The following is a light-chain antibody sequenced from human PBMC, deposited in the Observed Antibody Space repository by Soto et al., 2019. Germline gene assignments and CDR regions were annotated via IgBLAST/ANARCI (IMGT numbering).Light chain of an antibody. CDR3: QQTYSVPHS. J-gene: IGKJ2*03. Sequence: DILMTQSPSSLSASVGDRVTITCWAVQGVSTYLSWYQQKPGRAPKLLIHVTSKLESGVPLRFSGGGSGTDFTLNISSLQPEDFATYYCQQTYSVPHSFGQGTKLEIK. CDR1: QGVSTY. CDR2: VTS. V-gene: IGKV1-39*01.